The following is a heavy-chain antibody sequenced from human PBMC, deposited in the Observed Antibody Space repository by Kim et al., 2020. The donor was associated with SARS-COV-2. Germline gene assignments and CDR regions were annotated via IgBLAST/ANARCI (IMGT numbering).Heavy chain of an antibody. CDR2: IIPIFGTA. D-gene: IGHD6-13*01. J-gene: IGHJ6*02. Sequence: SVKVSCKASGGTFSSYAISWVRQAPGQGLEWMGGIIPIFGTANYAQKFQGRVTITADESTSTAYMELSSLRSEDTAVYYCARGQARLAAAGYYYYYGMDVWGQGTTVTVSS. CDR1: GGTFSSYA. CDR3: ARGQARLAAAGYYYYYGMDV. V-gene: IGHV1-69*13.